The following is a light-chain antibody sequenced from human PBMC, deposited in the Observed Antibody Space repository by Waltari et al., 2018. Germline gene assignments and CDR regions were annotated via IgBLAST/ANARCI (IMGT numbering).Light chain of an antibody. CDR3: QQYYSTPLT. J-gene: IGKJ4*01. CDR2: WAS. Sequence: DIVMTQSPDSLAVSLGERATINCKSSQSVLYSSNNKNYLAWYQQKPGQPPKLLIYWASTRESGGPVRFSGSGSGTDFTLTISSLQAEEVAVYYCQQYYSTPLTFGGGTKVEIK. CDR1: QSVLYSSNNKNY. V-gene: IGKV4-1*01.